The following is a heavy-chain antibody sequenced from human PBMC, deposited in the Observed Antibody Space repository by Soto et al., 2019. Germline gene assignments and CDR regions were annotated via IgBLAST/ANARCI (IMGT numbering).Heavy chain of an antibody. CDR1: GGSISSSNW. Sequence: PSETLSLTCAVSGGSISSSNWWSWVRQPPGKGLEWIGEIYHSGSTNYNPSLKSRVTISVDKSKNQFSLKLSSVIAADTAVYYCARAKGDIVATISSVFDAFDIWGQGTMVTVSS. CDR2: IYHSGST. D-gene: IGHD5-12*01. CDR3: ARAKGDIVATISSVFDAFDI. V-gene: IGHV4-4*02. J-gene: IGHJ3*02.